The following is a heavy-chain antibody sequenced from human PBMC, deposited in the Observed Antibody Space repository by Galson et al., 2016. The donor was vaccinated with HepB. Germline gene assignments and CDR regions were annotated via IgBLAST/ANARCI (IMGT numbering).Heavy chain of an antibody. CDR2: IHNVANTPT. D-gene: IGHD5-18*01. V-gene: IGHV4-59*11. CDR3: TTSGYSYAWGDP. J-gene: IGHJ5*02. CDR1: GGSISGHY. Sequence: SETLSLTCSVSGGSISGHYWSWVRQPPGKRLEWIAFIHNVANTPTRYNPSLNGRVTISVDTSKNEFSLTLSSVTAADTAVYYCTTSGYSYAWGDPWGQGTLVTVSS.